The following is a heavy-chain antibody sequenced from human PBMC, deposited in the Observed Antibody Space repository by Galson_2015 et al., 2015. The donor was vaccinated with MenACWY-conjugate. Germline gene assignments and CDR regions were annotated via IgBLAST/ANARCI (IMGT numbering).Heavy chain of an antibody. CDR3: ARRTLSGVYYYFDS. J-gene: IGHJ4*02. D-gene: IGHD5/OR15-5a*01. V-gene: IGHV3-74*01. CDR2: INSDGTTT. Sequence: SLRLSCAASGLSFSNYWMHWVRHAPGKGLVWASRINSDGTTTNYADSVKGRFTISRDNAKNTLYLQMNSLRAEDTAVYYCARRTLSGVYYYFDSWGQGTLVTVSS. CDR1: GLSFSNYW.